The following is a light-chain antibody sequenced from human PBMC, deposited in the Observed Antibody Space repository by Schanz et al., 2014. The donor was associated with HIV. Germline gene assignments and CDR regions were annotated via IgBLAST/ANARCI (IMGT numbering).Light chain of an antibody. CDR2: EVS. V-gene: IGLV2-8*01. Sequence: QSALTQPASVSGSPGQSISISCTGTSGDVGSYNYVSWYQHHPGKAPKLIIFEVSERPSGVPDRFSGSKSGNTASLTVSGLQAEDEADYYCSSYAGLNRAVFGGGTQLTVL. CDR3: SSYAGLNRAV. CDR1: SGDVGSYNY. J-gene: IGLJ7*01.